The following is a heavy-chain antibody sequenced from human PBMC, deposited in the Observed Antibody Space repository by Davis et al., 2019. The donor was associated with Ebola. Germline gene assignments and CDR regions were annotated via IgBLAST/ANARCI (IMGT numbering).Heavy chain of an antibody. J-gene: IGHJ4*02. CDR1: GGSFSGYY. V-gene: IGHV4-34*01. D-gene: IGHD3-3*01. Sequence: MPSETLSLTCAVYGGSFSGYYWSWIRQPPGKGLEWIGEINHSGSTNCNPSLKSRVTISVDTSKNQFSLKLSSVTAADTAVYYCARMLAWSGYRTLDYWGQGTLVTVSS. CDR3: ARMLAWSGYRTLDY. CDR2: INHSGST.